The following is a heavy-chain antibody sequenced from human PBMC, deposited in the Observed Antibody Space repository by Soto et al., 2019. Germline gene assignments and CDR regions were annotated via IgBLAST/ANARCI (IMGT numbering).Heavy chain of an antibody. J-gene: IGHJ4*02. CDR2: IYYSGST. V-gene: IGHV4-61*01. D-gene: IGHD1-1*01. CDR3: ARARRERKEGVDY. CDR1: GGSVSSGSYY. Sequence: SETLSLTCTVSGGSVSSGSYYWSWIRQPPGKGLEWIGYIYYSGSTNYNPSLKSRVTISVDTSKNQFPLKLSSVTAADTAVYYCARARRERKEGVDYWGQGTLVTVSS.